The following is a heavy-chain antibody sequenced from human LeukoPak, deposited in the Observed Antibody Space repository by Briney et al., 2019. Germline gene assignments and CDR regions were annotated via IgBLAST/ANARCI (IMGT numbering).Heavy chain of an antibody. D-gene: IGHD3-3*01. J-gene: IGHJ6*03. Sequence: GGSLRLSCAASGFTFSSYWVSWVRQAPGKGLEWVANIKQDGSEKYYVDSVKGRFTISRDNAKNSLYLQMNSLRAEDTAVYYCARDKAYYDFWSGYYVDYYYMDVWGKGTTVTVSS. V-gene: IGHV3-7*01. CDR2: IKQDGSEK. CDR1: GFTFSSYW. CDR3: ARDKAYYDFWSGYYVDYYYMDV.